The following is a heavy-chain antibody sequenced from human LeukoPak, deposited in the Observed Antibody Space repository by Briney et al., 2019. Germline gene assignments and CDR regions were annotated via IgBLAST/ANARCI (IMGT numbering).Heavy chain of an antibody. D-gene: IGHD3-16*01. CDR1: GGSVSSGSYY. Sequence: SETLSLTCTVSGGSVSSGSYYRSWIRQPPGKGLEWIGYIYYSGSTNYNPSLKSRVTISVDTSKNQFSLKLSSVTAADTAVYYCARGGRYDYVIDYWGQGTLVTVSS. CDR2: IYYSGST. V-gene: IGHV4-61*01. CDR3: ARGGRYDYVIDY. J-gene: IGHJ4*02.